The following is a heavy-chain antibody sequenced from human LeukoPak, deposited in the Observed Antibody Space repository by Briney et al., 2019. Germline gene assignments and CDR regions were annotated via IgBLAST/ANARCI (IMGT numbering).Heavy chain of an antibody. CDR2: INSSGGK. D-gene: IGHD3-10*01. J-gene: IGHJ5*02. CDR1: GFTFSSFA. CDR3: TKGGSFSGSYYINWFDP. Sequence: PGGSLRPSCAASGFTFSSFAMSWVRQAPGKGLEWVTTINSSGGKNYAESVKGRFTISRDNSKKTLYLQMNSLRPEDTAVYYCTKGGSFSGSYYINWFDPWGQGTLATVSS. V-gene: IGHV3-23*01.